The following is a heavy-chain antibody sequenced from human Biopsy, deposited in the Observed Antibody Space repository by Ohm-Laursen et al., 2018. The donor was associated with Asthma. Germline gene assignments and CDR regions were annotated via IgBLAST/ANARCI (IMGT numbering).Heavy chain of an antibody. D-gene: IGHD3-22*01. CDR2: IYSGGTS. Sequence: SLRLSCSASGFTVSRDHMFWVRQAPGKGLEWVSVIYSGGTSHTADSVRGRFTISRDFSKNTLHLQTHSLRAEDTAVYYCARGDSSNWSHYYFDYWGQGTLVTVSS. CDR1: GFTVSRDH. CDR3: ARGDSSNWSHYYFDY. J-gene: IGHJ4*02. V-gene: IGHV3-53*01.